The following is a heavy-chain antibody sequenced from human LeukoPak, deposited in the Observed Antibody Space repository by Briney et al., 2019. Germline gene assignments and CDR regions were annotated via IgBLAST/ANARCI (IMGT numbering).Heavy chain of an antibody. J-gene: IGHJ4*02. D-gene: IGHD2-15*01. CDR3: ANTRGYGYYFNY. CDR2: IYSDNT. V-gene: IGHV3-66*03. Sequence: GGSLRLSCTVSGFTVSSNSTSWVRQAPGKGLEWVSFIYSDNTHYSDSVKGRFTISRDNSKNTLYLQVNSLRAEDTAVYYCANTRGYGYYFNYWGQGTLVTVSS. CDR1: GFTVSSNS.